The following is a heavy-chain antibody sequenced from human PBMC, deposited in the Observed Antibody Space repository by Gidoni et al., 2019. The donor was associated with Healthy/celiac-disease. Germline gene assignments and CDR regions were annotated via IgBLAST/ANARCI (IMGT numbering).Heavy chain of an antibody. CDR2: ISSSGSTI. Sequence: QVQLVESGGGSVKPGGSLRLTCAASGFTFSDYYMSWIRHATGTGLEWVSYISSSGSTIYYADSVKGRFSIARDNAKNSLYLQRNSMRAEDTAVYYCARDSMVRGVIIAHYYYYGMDVWGQGTTVTVSS. CDR1: GFTFSDYY. CDR3: ARDSMVRGVIIAHYYYYGMDV. J-gene: IGHJ6*02. V-gene: IGHV3-11*01. D-gene: IGHD3-10*01.